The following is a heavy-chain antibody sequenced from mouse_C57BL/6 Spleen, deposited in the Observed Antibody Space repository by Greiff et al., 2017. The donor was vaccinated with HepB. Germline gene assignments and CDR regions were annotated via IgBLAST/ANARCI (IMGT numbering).Heavy chain of an antibody. CDR3: ASGGPHFDY. V-gene: IGHV1-81*01. Sequence: QVQLKESGAELARPGASVKLSCKASGYTFTSYGISWVKQRTGQGLEWIGEIYPRSGNTYYNEKFKGKATLTADKSSSTAYMELRSLTSEDSAVYFCASGGPHFDYWGQGTTLTVSS. CDR2: IYPRSGNT. CDR1: GYTFTSYG. J-gene: IGHJ2*01.